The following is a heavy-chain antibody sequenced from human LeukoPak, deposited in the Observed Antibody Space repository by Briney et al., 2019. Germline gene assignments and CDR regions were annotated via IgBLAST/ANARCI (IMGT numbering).Heavy chain of an antibody. CDR2: INPNSGGT. CDR1: GYTFTGYY. Sequence: ASVTVSCKASGYTFTGYYMHWVRQAPGQGLEWMGWINPNSGGTNYAQKFQGRVTMTRDTSISTAYMELSRLRSDDTAVYYCARVEVVPAAKFDYWGQGTLVTVSS. D-gene: IGHD2-2*01. V-gene: IGHV1-2*02. CDR3: ARVEVVPAAKFDY. J-gene: IGHJ4*02.